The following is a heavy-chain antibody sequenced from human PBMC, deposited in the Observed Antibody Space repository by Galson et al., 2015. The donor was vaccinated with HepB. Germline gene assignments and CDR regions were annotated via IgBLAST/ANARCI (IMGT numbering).Heavy chain of an antibody. CDR2: ISYDGSNK. D-gene: IGHD4-11*01. V-gene: IGHV3-30*18. Sequence: SLRLSCAASGFTFSSYGMHWVRQAPGKGLEWVAVISYDGSNKYYADSVKGRFTISRDNSKNTLYLQMSSLRAEDTAVYYCAKDEGGTVTNNWFDPWGQGTLVTVSS. CDR3: AKDEGGTVTNNWFDP. J-gene: IGHJ5*02. CDR1: GFTFSSYG.